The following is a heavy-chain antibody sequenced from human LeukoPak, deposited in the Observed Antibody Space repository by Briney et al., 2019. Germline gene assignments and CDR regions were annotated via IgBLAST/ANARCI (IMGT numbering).Heavy chain of an antibody. V-gene: IGHV3-33*01. CDR1: GFTFSSFG. D-gene: IGHD6-19*01. CDR3: ARDRYPGIAVAGTVFDY. CDR2: TWFDRNNK. J-gene: IGHJ4*02. Sequence: PGGSLRLSCAASGFTFSSFGMNWVRQAPGKGLEWVAVTWFDRNNKSYADSVKGRLTISRDNSKNTVYLHMNSLRAEDTAVYYCARDRYPGIAVAGTVFDYWGPGTLVTVSS.